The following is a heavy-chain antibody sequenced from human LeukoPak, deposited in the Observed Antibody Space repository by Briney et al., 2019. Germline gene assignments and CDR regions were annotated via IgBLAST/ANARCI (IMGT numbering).Heavy chain of an antibody. J-gene: IGHJ4*02. Sequence: GGSLRLSCAASGFTFSSYAMSWVRQAPGKGLEWVSAISGSGGSTYYADSVKGRFTISRDNSKNTLCLQMNSLRAEDAAVYYCAKETLIVVATILDYWGQGTLVTVSS. CDR2: ISGSGGST. D-gene: IGHD3-22*01. CDR1: GFTFSSYA. V-gene: IGHV3-23*01. CDR3: AKETLIVVATILDY.